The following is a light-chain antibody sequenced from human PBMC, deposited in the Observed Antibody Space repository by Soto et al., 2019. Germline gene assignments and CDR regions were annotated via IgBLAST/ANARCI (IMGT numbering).Light chain of an antibody. Sequence: GVSNRFSGSKSANTASLTISGLQAEDEADYYCSSYTTSNTHVFGGGTKLTVL. V-gene: IGLV2-14*01. J-gene: IGLJ3*02. CDR3: SSYTTSNTHV.